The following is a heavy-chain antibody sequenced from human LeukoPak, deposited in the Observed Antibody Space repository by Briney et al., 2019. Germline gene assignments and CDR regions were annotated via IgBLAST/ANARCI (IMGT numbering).Heavy chain of an antibody. CDR2: IYYSGST. V-gene: IGHV4-59*01. J-gene: IGHJ4*02. CDR3: AREVRAAAGTPFDY. D-gene: IGHD6-13*01. Sequence: SETLSLTCTVSGGSISSYYWSWIRQPPGKGLEWIGYIYYSGSTNYNPSLKSRVTISVDTSKNQFSLKLSSVTAADTAVYYCAREVRAAAGTPFDYWGQGTLVTVSS. CDR1: GGSISSYY.